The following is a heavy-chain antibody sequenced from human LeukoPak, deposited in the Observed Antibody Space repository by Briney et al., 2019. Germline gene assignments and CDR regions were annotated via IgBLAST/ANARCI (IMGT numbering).Heavy chain of an antibody. D-gene: IGHD2-15*01. CDR1: GGTFSSYA. V-gene: IGHV1-69*04. CDR2: IVPILGIA. J-gene: IGHJ5*02. CDR3: ASAALGYCSGGSCVENWFDP. Sequence: SVKVSCKSSGGTFSSYAISWVRQAPGQGLEWMGRIVPILGIANYAQKFQGRVTITADKSTTTAYMELSSLRSEDTAVYYCASAALGYCSGGSCVENWFDPWGQGTLVTVSS.